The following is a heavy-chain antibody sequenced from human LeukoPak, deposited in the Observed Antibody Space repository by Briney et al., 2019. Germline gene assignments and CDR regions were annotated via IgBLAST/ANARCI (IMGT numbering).Heavy chain of an antibody. Sequence: PSQTLSLTCTVSGASINSGGFFWSWIRQHPGKGLEWIGHIYYSGYTYYNPSLTNRLAISLDTSKTQFSLRLSSVTAADTALYYCGRVLGVTTGHTFDIWGQGIMVTVSS. D-gene: IGHD4-17*01. CDR1: GASINSGGFF. V-gene: IGHV4-31*03. J-gene: IGHJ3*02. CDR3: GRVLGVTTGHTFDI. CDR2: IYYSGYT.